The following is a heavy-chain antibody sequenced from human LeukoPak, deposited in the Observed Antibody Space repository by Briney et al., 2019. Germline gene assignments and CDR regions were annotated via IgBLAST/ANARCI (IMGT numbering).Heavy chain of an antibody. V-gene: IGHV3-30*02. Sequence: GGSLRLSCAASGFTFTSHGMHWVRQAPGKGLEWVAFIRYDGSNKYYTESVNGRLTISRDNSTNRMYQQMTRLRTEDPAVYYCAKERGTAMVMIDYWGQGTVVSVFS. CDR1: GFTFTSHG. CDR3: AKERGTAMVMIDY. J-gene: IGHJ4*02. D-gene: IGHD5-18*01. CDR2: IRYDGSNK.